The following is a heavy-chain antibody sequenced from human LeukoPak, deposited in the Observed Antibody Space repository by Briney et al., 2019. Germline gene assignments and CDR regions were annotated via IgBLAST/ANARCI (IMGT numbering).Heavy chain of an antibody. D-gene: IGHD6-13*01. V-gene: IGHV3-30-3*01. CDR1: GFSFISYS. CDR2: ISYDGSNK. Sequence: GGSLRLSCAASGFSFISYSMHWVRQAPGKGLEWVAVISYDGSNKYYADSVKGRFTISRDNSENTLYLQMNSLRAEDTAVYYCAKDRGQPLIAAAVGRYFDYWGQGTLVTVSS. J-gene: IGHJ4*02. CDR3: AKDRGQPLIAAAVGRYFDY.